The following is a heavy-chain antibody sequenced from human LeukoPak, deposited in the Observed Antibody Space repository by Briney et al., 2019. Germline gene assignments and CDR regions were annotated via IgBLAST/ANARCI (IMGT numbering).Heavy chain of an antibody. Sequence: PGGSLRISCAASGFSFNAYAMTWVRQAPGKGLEWVSSSTKTGRTTSYTGSVKGRFTISRDNSKNTLHLQMNRLRVEDTALYFCAKDHDNTDSYYYFDYWGLGTLVTVSS. CDR2: STKTGRTT. V-gene: IGHV3-23*01. CDR1: GFSFNAYA. CDR3: AKDHDNTDSYYYFDY. J-gene: IGHJ4*02. D-gene: IGHD3-10*01.